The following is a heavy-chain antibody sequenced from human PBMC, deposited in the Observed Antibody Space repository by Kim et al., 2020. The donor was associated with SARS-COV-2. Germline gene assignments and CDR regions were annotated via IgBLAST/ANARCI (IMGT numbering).Heavy chain of an antibody. V-gene: IGHV4-59*08. Sequence: NPSLKSRVTISVDTSKNQFSLKLSSVTAADTAVYYCARRGIAARSYPFDYWGQGTLVTVSS. J-gene: IGHJ4*02. CDR3: ARRGIAARSYPFDY. D-gene: IGHD6-6*01.